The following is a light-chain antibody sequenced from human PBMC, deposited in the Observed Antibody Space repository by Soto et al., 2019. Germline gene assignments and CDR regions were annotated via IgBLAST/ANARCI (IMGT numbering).Light chain of an antibody. Sequence: DIVITQSPLSLPVTPGESASISCRSSQSLLHSNGYNYLDWYLQKPGQSPQLLIYSGSNRASGVPDRFSGSGSGTDFTLKISRVEAEDVGVYYCMQALQTPTFGQGTRLEIK. V-gene: IGKV2-28*01. CDR3: MQALQTPT. CDR1: QSLLHSNGYNY. J-gene: IGKJ5*01. CDR2: SGS.